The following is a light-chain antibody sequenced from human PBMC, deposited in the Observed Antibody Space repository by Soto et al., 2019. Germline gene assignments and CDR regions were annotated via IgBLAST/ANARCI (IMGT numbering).Light chain of an antibody. V-gene: IGKV3-15*01. J-gene: IGKJ1*01. CDR3: QQYNNWPPMA. CDR1: QSVSSN. CDR2: GAS. Sequence: EIVMTQSPATLSVSPGERATLSCRASQSVSSNLAWYQQKPGQAPRLLIYGASTRATGIPARFSGSGSGTESTFTFSGLQSEDFAVYYCQQYNNWPPMALGQGTKVEIK.